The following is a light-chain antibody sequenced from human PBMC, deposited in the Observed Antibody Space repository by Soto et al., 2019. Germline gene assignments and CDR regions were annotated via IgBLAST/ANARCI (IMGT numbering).Light chain of an antibody. Sequence: DIHMTQSPTSLSASAGDRVTITCRASQGIRNFVAWYQQKPGKAPKLLIYAASTLQSGVPSRFSGSGSGTDFSLTINSLQPEDVATYSCQKYSSVPVFGPGTKVEIK. CDR1: QGIRNF. V-gene: IGKV1-27*01. CDR3: QKYSSVPV. J-gene: IGKJ3*01. CDR2: AAS.